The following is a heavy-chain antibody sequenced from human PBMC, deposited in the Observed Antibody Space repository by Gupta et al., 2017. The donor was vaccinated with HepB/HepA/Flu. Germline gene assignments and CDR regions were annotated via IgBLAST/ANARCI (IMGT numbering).Heavy chain of an antibody. Sequence: EVQLVESGGGLVKPGGSLRLSCAASGFTFSSYSMNWVRQAPGKGLEWVSSISSSSSYIYYADSVKGRFTISRDNAKNSLYLQMNSLRAEDTAVYYCARIPDSSGYYAERDYWGQGTLVTVSS. V-gene: IGHV3-21*01. CDR3: ARIPDSSGYYAERDY. CDR2: ISSSSSYI. J-gene: IGHJ4*02. CDR1: GFTFSSYS. D-gene: IGHD3-22*01.